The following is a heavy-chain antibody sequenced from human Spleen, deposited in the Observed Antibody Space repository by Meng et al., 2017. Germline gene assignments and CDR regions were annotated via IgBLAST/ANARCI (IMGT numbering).Heavy chain of an antibody. Sequence: SLKIYCAASGFTASSNDMNWVRQATGKGLEWVSGISCNSGTIGYADAVKGRFTISRDNAKNSLYLQMSSMRADDAALYYCAKGLFSDYYYGMDVWGQGTTVTVSS. J-gene: IGHJ6*02. V-gene: IGHV3-9*02. CDR1: GFTASSND. D-gene: IGHD3-10*02. CDR3: AKGLFSDYYYGMDV. CDR2: ISCNSGTI.